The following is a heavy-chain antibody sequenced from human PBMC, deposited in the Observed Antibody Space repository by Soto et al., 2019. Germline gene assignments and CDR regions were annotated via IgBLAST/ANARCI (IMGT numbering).Heavy chain of an antibody. CDR1: GFTFSSYA. J-gene: IGHJ4*02. CDR3: AKDTSPYDSSGGDY. CDR2: ISGSGGST. V-gene: IGHV3-23*01. Sequence: GGSLRLSCAASGFTFSSYAMSWVRQAPGKGLEWVSAISGSGGSTYYADSVKGRFTISRDNSKNTLYLQMNSLRAEDTAVYYCAKDTSPYDSSGGDYWGQGTLVTVSS. D-gene: IGHD3-22*01.